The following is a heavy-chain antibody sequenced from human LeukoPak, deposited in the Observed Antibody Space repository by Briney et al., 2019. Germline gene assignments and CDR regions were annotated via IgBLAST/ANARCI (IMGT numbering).Heavy chain of an antibody. J-gene: IGHJ4*02. V-gene: IGHV6-1*01. CDR3: ARGKPGSSGWNYFDY. D-gene: IGHD6-19*01. CDR1: GDSVSSNSAA. CDR2: TFHRSKWSY. Sequence: SQTLSLTCAISGDSVSSNSAAWNWIRLSPSRGLEWLGRTFHRSKWSYEYAVFVNSRITINPETSKNQLSLHLNSVTPEDTAVYYCARGKPGSSGWNYFDYWGQGTQVTVSS.